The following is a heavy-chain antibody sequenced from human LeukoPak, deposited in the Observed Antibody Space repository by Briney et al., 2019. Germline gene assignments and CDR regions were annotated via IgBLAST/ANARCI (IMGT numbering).Heavy chain of an antibody. CDR2: INHSGST. V-gene: IGHV4-34*01. J-gene: IGHJ4*02. Sequence: SETLSLTCAVYGGSFSGYYWSWICQPPGKGLEWIGEINHSGSTNYHPSRKSRVTISVDTSKNQFSLKLSSVTAADTAVYYCARGRSLILTGYFPFDYWGQGTLVTVSS. CDR1: GGSFSGYY. D-gene: IGHD3-9*01. CDR3: ARGRSLILTGYFPFDY.